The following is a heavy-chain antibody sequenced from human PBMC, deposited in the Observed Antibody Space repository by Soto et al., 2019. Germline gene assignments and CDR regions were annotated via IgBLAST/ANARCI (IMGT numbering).Heavy chain of an antibody. V-gene: IGHV1-69*02. J-gene: IGHJ4*02. CDR2: IIPILGIA. D-gene: IGHD5-18*01. CDR3: ARGGTAMDFDY. Sequence: QVQLVQSGAEVKKPGSSVKVSCKASGGTFSSYTISWVRQAPGQGLEWMGRIIPILGIANYAQKFQGRVTITADKSTSTAYMELSSPRSEDTAVYYCARGGTAMDFDYWGQGTLVTVSS. CDR1: GGTFSSYT.